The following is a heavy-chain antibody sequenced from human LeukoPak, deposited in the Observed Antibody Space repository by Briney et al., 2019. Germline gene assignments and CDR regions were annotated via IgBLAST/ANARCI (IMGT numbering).Heavy chain of an antibody. CDR3: ARELWFVNAPGSWFDP. V-gene: IGHV4-30-2*01. CDR2: IFHSGSS. J-gene: IGHJ5*02. D-gene: IGHD3-10*01. Sequence: TLSLTCAVSGDSISSGDYSWSWIRQPSGKGLEWIGYIFHSGSSYYNLSLKSRVTISVDKSKNQFSLRLTSVTAADTAVYYCARELWFVNAPGSWFDPWGQGTLVTVSS. CDR1: GDSISSGDYS.